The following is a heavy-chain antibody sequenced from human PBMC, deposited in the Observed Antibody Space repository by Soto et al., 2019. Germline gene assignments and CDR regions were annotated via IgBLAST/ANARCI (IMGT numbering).Heavy chain of an antibody. D-gene: IGHD4-4*01. J-gene: IGHJ6*02. CDR2: ISYDGSNK. V-gene: IGHV3-30-3*01. Sequence: QVQLVESGGGVVQPGRSLRLSCAASGFTFSSYAMHWVRQAPGKGLEWVAVISYDGSNKYYADSVKGRFTISRDNSKNTVYLQMNGLRAEDTAVYYGARAHDYSNYYYYGMDVWGQGTTVTVSS. CDR1: GFTFSSYA. CDR3: ARAHDYSNYYYYGMDV.